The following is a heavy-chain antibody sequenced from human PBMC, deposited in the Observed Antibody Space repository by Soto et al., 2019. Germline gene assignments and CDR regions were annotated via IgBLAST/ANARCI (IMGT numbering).Heavy chain of an antibody. CDR2: IYQTGST. J-gene: IGHJ5*02. D-gene: IGHD3-16*01. V-gene: IGHV4-4*02. CDR1: NGSITSGNW. CDR3: ARVWGALAPIAGWFGP. Sequence: SETLSLTCAVSNGSITSGNWWSWVRQPPGKGLEWIGDIYQTGSTNYNPSLRSRVIISVDKSKNNFSLSLSSVTAADTAVYFCARVWGALAPIAGWFGPWGRGILVTV.